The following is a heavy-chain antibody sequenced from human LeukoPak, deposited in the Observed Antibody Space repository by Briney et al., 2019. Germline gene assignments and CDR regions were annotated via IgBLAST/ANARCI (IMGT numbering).Heavy chain of an antibody. CDR1: GFTFSSYT. D-gene: IGHD2-21*02. CDR2: ITGSSDST. V-gene: IGHV3-23*01. Sequence: PGGSLRPSCAASGFTFSSYTMTWVRQAPGKGLEWVSGITGSSDSTYYADSVKGRFTVSRDNSRNTLFLQMNSLRAEDTAVYYCAKKTSYCAGDCYPYYFDYWGHGTLSPSPQ. CDR3: AKKTSYCAGDCYPYYFDY. J-gene: IGHJ4*01.